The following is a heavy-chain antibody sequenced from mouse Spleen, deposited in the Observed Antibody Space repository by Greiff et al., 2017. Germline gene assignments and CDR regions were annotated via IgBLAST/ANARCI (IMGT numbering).Heavy chain of an antibody. CDR2: INPSSGYT. Sequence: VQLQQSGAELARPGASVKMSCKASGYTFTSYTMHWVKQRPGQGLEWIGYINPSSGYTEYNQKFKDKTTLTADKSSSTAYMQLSSLTSEDSAVYYCARRRGDGPFYAMDYWGQGTSVTVSS. D-gene: IGHD2-3*01. CDR1: GYTFTSYT. CDR3: ARRRGDGPFYAMDY. V-gene: IGHV1-4*01. J-gene: IGHJ4*01.